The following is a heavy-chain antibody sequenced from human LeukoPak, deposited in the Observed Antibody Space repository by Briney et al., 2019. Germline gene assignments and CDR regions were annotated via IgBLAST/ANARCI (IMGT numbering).Heavy chain of an antibody. Sequence: PGGSLRLSCAASGFTVSSNYMSWVRQAPGKGLEWVSVIYSGGSTYYADSVKGRFTISRDNSKNTLYLQMNSLRAEDTAVYYCAGAYYDILTGYLPAWGQGALVTVSS. CDR3: AGAYYDILTGYLPA. CDR1: GFTVSSNY. V-gene: IGHV3-53*01. D-gene: IGHD3-9*01. J-gene: IGHJ5*02. CDR2: IYSGGST.